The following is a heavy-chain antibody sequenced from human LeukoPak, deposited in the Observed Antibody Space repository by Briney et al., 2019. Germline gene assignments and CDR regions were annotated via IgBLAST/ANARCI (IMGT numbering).Heavy chain of an antibody. Sequence: SETLSLTCAVYGGSFSGYYWSWIRQPPGKGLEWIGEINHSGSTNYNPSLKSRVTILVDTSKNQFSLKLSSVTAADTAVYYCARGRRSYYDSSGYRNYYYYGMDVWGQGTTVTVSS. CDR1: GGSFSGYY. D-gene: IGHD3-22*01. V-gene: IGHV4-34*01. CDR2: INHSGST. CDR3: ARGRRSYYDSSGYRNYYYYGMDV. J-gene: IGHJ6*02.